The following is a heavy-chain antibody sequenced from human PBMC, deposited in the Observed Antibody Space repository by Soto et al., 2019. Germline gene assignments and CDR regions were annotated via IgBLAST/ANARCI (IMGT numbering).Heavy chain of an antibody. CDR3: ARRYGGKAIDY. CDR1: GFTFSSYG. V-gene: IGHV3-33*01. J-gene: IGHJ4*02. D-gene: IGHD2-15*01. Sequence: GGSLRLSCAASGFTFSSYGMHWVRQAPGKGLEWVAVIWYDGSNKYYADSVKGRFTISRDNSKNTLYLQMNSLRAEDTAVYYCARRYGGKAIDYWGQGTLVTVSS. CDR2: IWYDGSNK.